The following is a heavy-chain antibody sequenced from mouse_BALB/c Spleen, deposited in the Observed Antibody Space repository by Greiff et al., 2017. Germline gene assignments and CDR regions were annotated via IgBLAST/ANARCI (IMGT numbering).Heavy chain of an antibody. V-gene: IGHV5-17*02. D-gene: IGHD1-1*01. CDR2: IGSGSSTI. CDR1: GFTFSSFG. CDR3: AREDGSSYGYFDV. J-gene: IGHJ1*01. Sequence: EVKLMESGGGLVQPGGSRKLSCAASGFTFSSFGMHWVRQAPEKGLEWVAYIGSGSSTIYYADTVKGRFTISRDNPKNTLFLQMTSLRSEDTAMYDGAREDGSSYGYFDVWGAGTTVTVSS.